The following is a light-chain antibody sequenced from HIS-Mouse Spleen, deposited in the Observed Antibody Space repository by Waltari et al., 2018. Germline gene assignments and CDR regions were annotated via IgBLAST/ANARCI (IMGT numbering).Light chain of an antibody. Sequence: EIVMTQSPATQSVAPGESATLACRASQSVSSNLAWYQHKPGQAPRLLIYGASIRATGIPARFSGSGSGTEFTLTISILQSEDFAVYYCQQYNNWPPLTFGGGTK. CDR2: GAS. V-gene: IGKV3D-15*03. J-gene: IGKJ4*01. CDR3: QQYNNWPPLT. CDR1: QSVSSN.